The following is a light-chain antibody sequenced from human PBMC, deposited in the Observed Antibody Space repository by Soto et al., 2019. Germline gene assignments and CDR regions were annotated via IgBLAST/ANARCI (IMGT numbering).Light chain of an antibody. Sequence: EIVLTQSSGTLSLSPVETATLSCIASQTVNSDYLAWFQQRPGQAPRLLIFATSRRATDIPDRFSGSGSGTDFTLAIRRLEPEDFAVYYCHQFGYSPRTFGQGTKVDI. CDR1: QTVNSDY. CDR2: ATS. V-gene: IGKV3-20*01. J-gene: IGKJ1*01. CDR3: HQFGYSPRT.